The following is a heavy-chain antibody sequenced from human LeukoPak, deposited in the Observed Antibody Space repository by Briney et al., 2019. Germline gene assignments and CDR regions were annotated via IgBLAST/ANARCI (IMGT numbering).Heavy chain of an antibody. V-gene: IGHV1-8*01. CDR1: GYTFTSYD. J-gene: IGHJ4*02. CDR2: MNPNSGNT. D-gene: IGHD3-10*01. Sequence: ASVKVSCKASGYTFTSYDINWVRQATGQGLEWMGWMNPNSGNTGYAQKFQGRVTMTRNTSISTAYMELSSLRSEDTAVYYCAKDPDYYASESYDYWGQGTLVTVSS. CDR3: AKDPDYYASESYDY.